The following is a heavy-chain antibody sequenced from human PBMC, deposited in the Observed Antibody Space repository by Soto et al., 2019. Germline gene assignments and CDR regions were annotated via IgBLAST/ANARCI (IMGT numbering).Heavy chain of an antibody. J-gene: IGHJ6*02. CDR3: ARGGRGYSYAGLAAHYFYFGLDV. CDR2: VGAYNSNT. Sequence: QVQLVRSGAEVKKPGATVKVSCKASGYTLTSYGISWVRQARARGRERKGWVGAYNSNTSYAQKLQGRVTMTTDTSTSTAHMELRSQSSDATAVHYCARGGRGYSYAGLAAHYFYFGLDVWGQGTTVPVSS. D-gene: IGHD5-18*01. CDR1: GYTLTSYG. V-gene: IGHV1-18*04.